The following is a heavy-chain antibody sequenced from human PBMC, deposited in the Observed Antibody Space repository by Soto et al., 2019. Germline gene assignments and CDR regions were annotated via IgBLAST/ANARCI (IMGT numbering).Heavy chain of an antibody. J-gene: IGHJ6*02. Sequence: ASVTVSCKASGYTFTGYYMHWVRQAPGQGLEWMGWINPNSGGTNYAQKFQGWVTMTRDTSISTAYMELSRLRSDDTAVYYCARGIAAAASTPYYYYYYGMDVWGQGTTVTVSS. V-gene: IGHV1-2*04. D-gene: IGHD6-13*01. CDR2: INPNSGGT. CDR3: ARGIAAAASTPYYYYYYGMDV. CDR1: GYTFTGYY.